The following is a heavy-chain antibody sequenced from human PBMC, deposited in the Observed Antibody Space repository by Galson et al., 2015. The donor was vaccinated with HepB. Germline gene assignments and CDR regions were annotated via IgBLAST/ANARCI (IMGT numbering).Heavy chain of an antibody. V-gene: IGHV5-51*01. CDR2: IYPGDSDT. CDR1: GYSFTSYW. J-gene: IGHJ5*02. D-gene: IGHD3-10*01. Sequence: QSGAEVKKPGESLKISCKGSGYSFTSYWIVWVRQMPGKGLEWMGIIYPGDSDTRYSPSVQGQVTISADKYISTAYLQWSSLKASDTAMYYSARAREGLLWFGDLNWFDPWGQGTLVTVSS. CDR3: ARAREGLLWFGDLNWFDP.